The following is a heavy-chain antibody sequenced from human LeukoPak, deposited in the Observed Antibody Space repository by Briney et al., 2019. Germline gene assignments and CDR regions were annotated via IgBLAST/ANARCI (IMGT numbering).Heavy chain of an antibody. J-gene: IGHJ3*02. Sequence: SETLSLTCSVSGGSISNNYWSWIRQPPGKGLEWMGYIFYSGSSDSNPSLKSRVTISVDTSKNQFSLKLTSVTAADTAVYYCARSPGGSGTRAFDIWGQGTMVTVSS. CDR1: GGSISNNY. V-gene: IGHV4-59*08. D-gene: IGHD3-10*01. CDR2: IFYSGSS. CDR3: ARSPGGSGTRAFDI.